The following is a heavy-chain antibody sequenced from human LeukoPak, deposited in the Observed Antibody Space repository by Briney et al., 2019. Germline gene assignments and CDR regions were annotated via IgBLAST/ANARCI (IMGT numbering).Heavy chain of an antibody. D-gene: IGHD1/OR15-1a*01. CDR3: AKSQALVWEHNDY. Sequence: SVKVSCKASGFTFTSSAMQWVRQARGQRLEWIGWIVVGSGNTNYAQKFQERVTITRDMSTSTAYMELSSLRAEDTAVYYCAKSQALVWEHNDYWGQGTLVTVSS. CDR2: IVVGSGNT. J-gene: IGHJ4*02. V-gene: IGHV1-58*02. CDR1: GFTFTSSA.